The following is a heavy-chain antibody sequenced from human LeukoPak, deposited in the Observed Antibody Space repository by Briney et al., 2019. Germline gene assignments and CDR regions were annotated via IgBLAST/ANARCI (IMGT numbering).Heavy chain of an antibody. D-gene: IGHD2/OR15-2a*01. CDR2: SRNKANGYST. V-gene: IGHV3-72*01. J-gene: IGHJ4*02. Sequence: PGGSLRLSCAASGFTFNTYTMNWVRQAPGQGPEWIGRSRNKANGYSTEYAASVRGRFTISRDDSKSSLLLQLNSLKIEDTAVYYCSRPIIGDTRGLAYWGQGTLVAVSS. CDR1: GFTFNTYT. CDR3: SRPIIGDTRGLAY.